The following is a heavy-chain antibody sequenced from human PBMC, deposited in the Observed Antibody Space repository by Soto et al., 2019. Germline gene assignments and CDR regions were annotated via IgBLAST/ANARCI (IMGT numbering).Heavy chain of an antibody. J-gene: IGHJ4*02. CDR3: ARGATIDY. CDR1: GFTFSSYA. Sequence: LRLSCAASGFTFSSYAMTWVRQAPGRGLEWVALINGGGDSAYYADSVKGRFTISRDNFKNTLFLQMNSLRGEDTAVYYCARGATIDYWGQGTLVTVSS. CDR2: INGGGDSA. V-gene: IGHV3-23*01.